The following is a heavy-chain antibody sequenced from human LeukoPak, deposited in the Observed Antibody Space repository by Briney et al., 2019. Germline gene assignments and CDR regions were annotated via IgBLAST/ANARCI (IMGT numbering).Heavy chain of an antibody. Sequence: SETLSLTCTVSGGSISSYYWSWIRQPPGKGLEWIGYIYYSGSTNYNPSLKSRVTISVDTSKNQFSLKLSSVTAADTAVYYCARDIGSSWYGAFDIWGQGTMVTVSS. D-gene: IGHD6-13*01. CDR1: GGSISSYY. CDR2: IYYSGST. J-gene: IGHJ3*02. CDR3: ARDIGSSWYGAFDI. V-gene: IGHV4-59*12.